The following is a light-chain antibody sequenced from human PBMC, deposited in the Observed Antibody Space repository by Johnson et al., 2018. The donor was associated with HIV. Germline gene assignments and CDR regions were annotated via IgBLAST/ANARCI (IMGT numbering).Light chain of an antibody. CDR1: NSNIGNNY. J-gene: IGLJ1*01. Sequence: QSVLTQPPSVSAAPVQKVTISCSGSNSNIGNNYVSWYQQLPGTAPKLLIYENNKRPSGIPDRFSGSKSGTSATLGITGLQTGDEADYYCGTWDSSLSAEVFGTGTKVTVL. V-gene: IGLV1-51*02. CDR2: ENN. CDR3: GTWDSSLSAEV.